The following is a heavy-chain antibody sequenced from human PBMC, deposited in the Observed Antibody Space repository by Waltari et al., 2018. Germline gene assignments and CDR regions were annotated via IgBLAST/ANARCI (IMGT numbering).Heavy chain of an antibody. V-gene: IGHV4-34*01. J-gene: IGHJ5*02. CDR2: INHSGST. CDR3: ARVRLRRGAAAGSNWFDP. Sequence: QVQLQQWGAGLLKPSETLSLTCAVYGGSFSGYYWSWIRQPPGKGLEWIGEINHSGSTNYNPSLKSRVTISVDTSKNQFSLKLSSVTAADTAVYYCARVRLRRGAAAGSNWFDPWGQGTLVIVSS. D-gene: IGHD6-13*01. CDR1: GGSFSGYY.